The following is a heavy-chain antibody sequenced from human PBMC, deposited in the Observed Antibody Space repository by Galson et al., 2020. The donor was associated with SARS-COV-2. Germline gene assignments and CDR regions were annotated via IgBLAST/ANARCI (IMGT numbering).Heavy chain of an antibody. V-gene: IGHV4-59*11. CDR1: GAFISSHY. D-gene: IGHD3-10*01. CDR2: ISHSGIS. Sequence: SATLSLTCAVSGAFISSHYWSWIRQPPGGALEWMGYISHSGISTHNPSFKSRVTIFVSENQLSLELSSVTAADTAVYYCARCLGHSGSGSSYEGGFYFMDVWGPGTTVIVSS. J-gene: IGHJ6*02. CDR3: ARCLGHSGSGSSYEGGFYFMDV.